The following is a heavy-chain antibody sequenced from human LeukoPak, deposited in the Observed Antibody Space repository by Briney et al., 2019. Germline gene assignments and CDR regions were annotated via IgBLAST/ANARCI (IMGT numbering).Heavy chain of an antibody. CDR3: AELGITMIGGV. CDR2: IKQDGSEK. Sequence: GGSLRLSCTASRFTFSTYWMSWVRQAPGRGLEWVANIKQDGSEKYYVDSVKGRFTISRDNTNNSLYLQMNSLRAEDTAVYYCAELGITMIGGVWGKGTTVTISS. D-gene: IGHD3-10*02. CDR1: RFTFSTYW. V-gene: IGHV3-7*01. J-gene: IGHJ6*04.